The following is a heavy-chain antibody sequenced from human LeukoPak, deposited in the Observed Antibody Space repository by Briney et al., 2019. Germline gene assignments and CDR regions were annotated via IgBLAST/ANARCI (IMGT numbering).Heavy chain of an antibody. D-gene: IGHD2-2*01. CDR3: AKSGIRWVVPAAMEGDYYYYMDV. Sequence: GGSLRLSCAASGFSFSTYSMTWVRQAPGKGLEWVSIISGSGGATYYADSVKGRFTISRDNSKNTLYLQMNSLRAEDTAVYYCAKSGIRWVVPAAMEGDYYYYMDVWGKGTTVTISS. CDR2: ISGSGGAT. J-gene: IGHJ6*03. CDR1: GFSFSTYS. V-gene: IGHV3-23*01.